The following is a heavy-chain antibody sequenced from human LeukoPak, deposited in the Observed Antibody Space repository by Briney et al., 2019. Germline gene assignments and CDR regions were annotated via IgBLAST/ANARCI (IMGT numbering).Heavy chain of an antibody. CDR2: ISYDGSNK. J-gene: IGHJ4*02. CDR1: GFTFSGYA. CDR3: AKDSGGSGWYVDS. V-gene: IGHV3-30-3*01. Sequence: GGSLRLSCAASGFTFSGYAMHWVRQAPGKGLEWVAVISYDGSNKYYADSVKGRFTITRDNSKNTLYLQMNSLRGEDTAVYYCAKDSGGSGWYVDSWGQGTLVTVSS. D-gene: IGHD6-19*01.